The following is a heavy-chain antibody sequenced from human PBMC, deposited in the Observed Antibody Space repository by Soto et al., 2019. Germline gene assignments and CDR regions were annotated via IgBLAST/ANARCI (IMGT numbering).Heavy chain of an antibody. CDR3: AKDQRQGDILTGYYSVDAFDI. D-gene: IGHD3-9*01. CDR2: ISGSGGST. V-gene: IGHV3-23*01. J-gene: IGHJ3*02. CDR1: GFTFSSYA. Sequence: GGSLRLSCAASGFTFSSYAMSWVRQAPGKGLEWVSAISGSGGSTYYADSVKGRFTISRDNSKNTLYLQMNSLRAEDTAVYYCAKDQRQGDILTGYYSVDAFDIWGQGTMVTVSS.